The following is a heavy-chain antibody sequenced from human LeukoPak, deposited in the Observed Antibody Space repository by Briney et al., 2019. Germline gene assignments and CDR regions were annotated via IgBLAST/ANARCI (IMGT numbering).Heavy chain of an antibody. Sequence: ASVKVSCKASGGTFSSYAISWVRQAPGQGLEWMGWISAYNGNTNYAQKLQGRVTMTTDTSTSTAYMELRSLRSDDTAVYYCAREGLDGLVDPWGQGTLVTVSS. CDR2: ISAYNGNT. J-gene: IGHJ5*02. CDR3: AREGLDGLVDP. V-gene: IGHV1-18*01. CDR1: GGTFSSYA. D-gene: IGHD5-24*01.